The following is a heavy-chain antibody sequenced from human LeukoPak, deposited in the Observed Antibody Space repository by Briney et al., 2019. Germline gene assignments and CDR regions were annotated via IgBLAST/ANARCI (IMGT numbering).Heavy chain of an antibody. CDR3: ARVPHSVEGSMKAVFIHYFDY. D-gene: IGHD3-22*01. J-gene: IGHJ4*02. V-gene: IGHV4-38-2*01. CDR2: IDHSGNT. CDR1: GYSINSGYC. Sequence: SETLSLTCAVSGYSINSGYCWGWIRQPPGKGLEWIGGIDHSGNTHYNPSLKNRVTISADTSKNEFSLKLSSVTATDTAVYYCARVPHSVEGSMKAVFIHYFDYWGQGTLVTVSS.